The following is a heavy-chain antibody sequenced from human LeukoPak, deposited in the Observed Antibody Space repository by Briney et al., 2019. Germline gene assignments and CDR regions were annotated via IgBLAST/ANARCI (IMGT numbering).Heavy chain of an antibody. CDR1: GFTFSSYW. D-gene: IGHD6-25*01. J-gene: IGHJ4*02. Sequence: GGSLRLSCAASGFTFSSYWMSWDREAPGKGLEWVANIKQDGSEKYYVDSVKGRFTISRDNAKNSLYLQMNSLRAEDTAVYYCARVASRLAFHFDYWGQGTLVTVSS. CDR2: IKQDGSEK. CDR3: ARVASRLAFHFDY. V-gene: IGHV3-7*01.